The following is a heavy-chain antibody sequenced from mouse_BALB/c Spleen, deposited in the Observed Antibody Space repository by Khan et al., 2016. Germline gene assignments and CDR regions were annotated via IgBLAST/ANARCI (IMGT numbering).Heavy chain of an antibody. CDR3: ARFLLWLNYFDY. V-gene: IGHV14-3*02. Sequence: VQLQQPGAELVKPGASVKLSCTASGFNIKATYMHWVKQRPEQGLEWIGRIDPANGNTKYDPKFQVKATITADTSSNPAYLQRSRLTSEDTAVYYWARFLLWLNYFDYWGQGTTLTVSS. CDR2: IDPANGNT. CDR1: GFNIKATY. J-gene: IGHJ2*01. D-gene: IGHD2-9*01.